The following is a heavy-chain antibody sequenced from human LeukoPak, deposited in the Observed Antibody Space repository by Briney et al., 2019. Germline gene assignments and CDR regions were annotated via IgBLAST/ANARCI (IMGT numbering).Heavy chain of an antibody. D-gene: IGHD3-10*01. CDR3: VRETYKGSYYKDAFDI. Sequence: GGSLGLSCAASGLTVSSNYMSWVRQAPGKGLEWVSVIYSGGSTYYADSVKGRFTISRDNSKNTLYLQMNSLRAEDTAVYYCVRETYKGSYYKDAFDIWGQGTMVTVSS. CDR1: GLTVSSNY. CDR2: IYSGGST. V-gene: IGHV3-66*01. J-gene: IGHJ3*02.